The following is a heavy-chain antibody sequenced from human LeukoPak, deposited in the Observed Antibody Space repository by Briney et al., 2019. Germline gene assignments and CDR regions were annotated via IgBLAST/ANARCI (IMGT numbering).Heavy chain of an antibody. CDR3: ARGGCSSTSCPYYYYYNMDV. CDR1: GFTFDDYG. Sequence: GGSLRLSCAASGFTFDDYGMSWVRQAPGKGLEWVSGINWNGGSTGYADSVKGRFTISRDNAKNSLYLQMNSLRAEDTALYYCARGGCSSTSCPYYYYYNMDVWGKGTTVTVSS. CDR2: INWNGGST. D-gene: IGHD2-2*01. J-gene: IGHJ6*03. V-gene: IGHV3-20*04.